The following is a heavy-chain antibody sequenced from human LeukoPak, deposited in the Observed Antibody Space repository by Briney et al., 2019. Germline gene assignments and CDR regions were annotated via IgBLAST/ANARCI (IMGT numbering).Heavy chain of an antibody. CDR3: ARVLGFGELLGFDY. Sequence: GVSVKVSCKASGYTFTSYGISWVRQAPGQGLEWMGWISAYNGNTNYAQKLQGRVTMTTDTSTSTAYMELRSLRSDDTAVYYCARVLGFGELLGFDYWGQGTLVTVSS. CDR2: ISAYNGNT. J-gene: IGHJ4*02. V-gene: IGHV1-18*01. CDR1: GYTFTSYG. D-gene: IGHD3-10*01.